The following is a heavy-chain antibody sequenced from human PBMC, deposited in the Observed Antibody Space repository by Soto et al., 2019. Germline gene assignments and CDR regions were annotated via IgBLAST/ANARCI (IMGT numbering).Heavy chain of an antibody. J-gene: IGHJ5*02. D-gene: IGHD7-27*01. V-gene: IGHV3-66*01. Sequence: EVQLVESGGGLVQPGESLRLSCAASGFTVSNNYMSWVRQAPGKGLEWVSFIYSGGNTYYADSVKGRFTISRDKSKNTLYLQMNNLRVEDTAVYYCTRRPGSWGQGPLVTVSS. CDR1: GFTVSNNY. CDR3: TRRPGS. CDR2: IYSGGNT.